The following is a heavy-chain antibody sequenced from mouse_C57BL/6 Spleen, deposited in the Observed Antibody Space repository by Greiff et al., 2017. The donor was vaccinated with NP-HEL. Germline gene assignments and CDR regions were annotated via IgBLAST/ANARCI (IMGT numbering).Heavy chain of an antibody. CDR2: ISYDGSN. J-gene: IGHJ3*01. CDR3: AREGGTGTAY. Sequence: EVQRVESGPGLVKPSQSLSLTCSVTGYSITSGYYWNWIRQFPGNKLEWMGYISYDGSNNYNPSLKNRISITRDTSKNQFFLKLNSVTTEDTATYYCAREGGTGTAYWGQGTLVTVSA. D-gene: IGHD4-1*01. CDR1: GYSITSGYY. V-gene: IGHV3-6*01.